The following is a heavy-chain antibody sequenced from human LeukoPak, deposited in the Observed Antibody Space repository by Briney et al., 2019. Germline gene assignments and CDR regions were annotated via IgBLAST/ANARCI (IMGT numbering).Heavy chain of an antibody. Sequence: ASVKVSCKACGGTFSSYAISWVRQAPGQGLAWVGWISAYNGNTNYAQKLQGRVTMTTDTATSTAYMELRSLRSDDTAVYYCARVPVDLVVVIADTYYFDYWGQGTLVTVSS. D-gene: IGHD3-22*01. V-gene: IGHV1-18*01. CDR2: ISAYNGNT. CDR3: ARVPVDLVVVIADTYYFDY. CDR1: GGTFSSYA. J-gene: IGHJ4*02.